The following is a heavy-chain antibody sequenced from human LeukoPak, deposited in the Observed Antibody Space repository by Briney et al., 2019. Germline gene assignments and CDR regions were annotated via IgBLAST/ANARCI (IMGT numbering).Heavy chain of an antibody. CDR1: GFTVSSNY. Sequence: GGSLRLSCAASGFTVSSNYMSWVRQAPGKGLECVSVIYSGGSTYYADSVKGRFTISRDNSKNTLYLQMNSLRAEDTAVYYCAKDLARITVTTSGYWGQGTLVTVSS. J-gene: IGHJ4*02. V-gene: IGHV3-53*01. CDR2: IYSGGST. CDR3: AKDLARITVTTSGY. D-gene: IGHD4-17*01.